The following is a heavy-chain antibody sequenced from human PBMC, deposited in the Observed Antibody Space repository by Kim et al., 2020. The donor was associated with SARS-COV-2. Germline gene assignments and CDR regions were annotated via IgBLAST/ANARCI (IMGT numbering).Heavy chain of an antibody. CDR2: K. CDR3: ARLGGSSWKFDY. D-gene: IGHD6-13*01. V-gene: IGHV3-7*01. Sequence: KYYVDSVKGRFTISRDNAKNSLYLQKDSLGAEDTAVYYCARLGGSSWKFDYWGQGTLVTVSS. J-gene: IGHJ4*02.